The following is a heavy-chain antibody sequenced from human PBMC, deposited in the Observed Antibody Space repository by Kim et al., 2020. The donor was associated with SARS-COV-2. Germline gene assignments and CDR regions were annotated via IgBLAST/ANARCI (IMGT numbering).Heavy chain of an antibody. V-gene: IGHV3-30-3*01. CDR3: ARETTIPLEWHFDS. Sequence: GGSLRLSCAASGFTFSSHVMHWVRQAPGKGLEWVAFISKDGSDKYYAESVKGRFTISRDNSKDTLYLQMNSLGIADTALYYCARETTIPLEWHFDSWGPGTLVTVSS. J-gene: IGHJ4*02. CDR1: GFTFSSHV. CDR2: ISKDGSDK. D-gene: IGHD2-2*02.